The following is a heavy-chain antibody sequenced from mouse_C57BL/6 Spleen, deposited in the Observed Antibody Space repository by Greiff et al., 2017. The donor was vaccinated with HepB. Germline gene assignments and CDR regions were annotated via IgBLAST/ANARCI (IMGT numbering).Heavy chain of an antibody. D-gene: IGHD3-1*01. CDR1: GYAFSSYW. CDR3: ARSGYPSPDFDV. CDR2: IYPGDGDT. V-gene: IGHV1-80*01. J-gene: IGHJ1*03. Sequence: QVQLQQSGAELVKPGASVKISCKASGYAFSSYWMNWVKQRPGKGLEWIGQIYPGDGDTNYNGKFKGKATLTADKSSSTAYMQLSSLTSEDSAVYFCARSGYPSPDFDVWGTGTTVTVSS.